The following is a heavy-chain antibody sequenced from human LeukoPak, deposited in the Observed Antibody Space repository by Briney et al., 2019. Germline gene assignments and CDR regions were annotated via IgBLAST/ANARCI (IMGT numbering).Heavy chain of an antibody. Sequence: GGSLRLSCAASGFTFSSYGMSWVRQAPGKGLEWVSAISGSGGSTYYADSVKGRFTISRDNSKNTLYLQMNSLRAEDTAVYYCAKDSWRYYGSGSYPGHWGQGTLVTVSS. D-gene: IGHD3-10*01. CDR2: ISGSGGST. CDR1: GFTFSSYG. J-gene: IGHJ4*02. CDR3: AKDSWRYYGSGSYPGH. V-gene: IGHV3-23*01.